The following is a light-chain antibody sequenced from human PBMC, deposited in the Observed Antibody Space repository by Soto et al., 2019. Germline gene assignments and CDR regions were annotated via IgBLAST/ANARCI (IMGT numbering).Light chain of an antibody. CDR1: SGHTNYA. CDR2: VTNDGSH. J-gene: IGLJ2*01. V-gene: IGLV4-69*01. Sequence: QLVLTQSPSASASLGASVKLTCTLSSGHTNYAIAWHHQQPEKGPRYLMKVTNDGSHNKGDGIPDRFSGSSSGAERSLTISSLQSEDEADYYCQAWGPGILVFGGGTQLTVL. CDR3: QAWGPGILV.